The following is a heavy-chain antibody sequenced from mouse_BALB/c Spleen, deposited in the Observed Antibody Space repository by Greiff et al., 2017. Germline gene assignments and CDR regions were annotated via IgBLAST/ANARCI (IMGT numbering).Heavy chain of an antibody. D-gene: IGHD1-1*01. CDR1: GYTFSSYW. J-gene: IGHJ4*01. V-gene: IGHV1-9*01. Sequence: QVQLKESGAELMKPGASVKISCKATGYTFSSYWIEWVKQRPGHGLEWIGEILPGSGSTNYNEKFKGKATFTADTSSNTAYMQLSSLTSEDSAVYYCARRGTVVATNWDYAMDYWGQGTSVTVSS. CDR3: ARRGTVVATNWDYAMDY. CDR2: ILPGSGST.